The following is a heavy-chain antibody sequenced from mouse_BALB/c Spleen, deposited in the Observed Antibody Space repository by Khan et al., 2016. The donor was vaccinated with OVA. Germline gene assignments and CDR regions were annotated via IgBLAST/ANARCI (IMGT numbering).Heavy chain of an antibody. Sequence: QVQLQQSGAELAKPGASVKMSCKASGYTFTSYWMHWVKQRPGQGLEWIGYINPSTGYTEYNQRFKDKATLTADKSSSTAYMQLSSLTSEESAVYDCANYGSSSAWLTYWGQGTLVTGSA. D-gene: IGHD1-1*01. CDR3: ANYGSSSAWLTY. CDR2: INPSTGYT. V-gene: IGHV1-7*01. J-gene: IGHJ3*01. CDR1: GYTFTSYW.